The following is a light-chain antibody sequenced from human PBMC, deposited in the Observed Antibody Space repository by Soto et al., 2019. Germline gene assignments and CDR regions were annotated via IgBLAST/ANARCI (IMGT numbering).Light chain of an antibody. CDR3: QQYDSFPLIA. V-gene: IGKV3-20*01. Sequence: EIVFTQSPGHLSLSPGERATLSCRARQNVSSAHLGWYQQKPGQAPRLLIYGTSSRATGIPDRFSGSGSGTDFTLTISRLEPEDFAVYYCQQYDSFPLIAFGQGTRLEIK. CDR1: QNVSSAH. CDR2: GTS. J-gene: IGKJ5*01.